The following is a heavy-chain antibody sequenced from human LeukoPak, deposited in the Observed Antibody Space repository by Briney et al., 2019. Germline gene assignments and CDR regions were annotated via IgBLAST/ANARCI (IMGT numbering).Heavy chain of an antibody. J-gene: IGHJ4*02. Sequence: SETLSLTCTVSGGSISSYYWSWIRQPPGKGLEWIGYIYYSGSTNYNPSLKSRVTISVDTSKNQFSLKLSSVTAADTAVYYCARDSVVGAFDYWGQGTLVTVSS. D-gene: IGHD1-26*01. CDR3: ARDSVVGAFDY. CDR1: GGSISSYY. CDR2: IYYSGST. V-gene: IGHV4-59*01.